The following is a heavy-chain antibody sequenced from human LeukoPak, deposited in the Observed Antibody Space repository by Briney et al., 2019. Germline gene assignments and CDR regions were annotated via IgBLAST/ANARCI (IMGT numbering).Heavy chain of an antibody. CDR1: GFTFSGSA. J-gene: IGHJ6*03. Sequence: GGSLRLSCAASGFTFSGSAMHWVRQASGKGLEWVGRIRSKANSYATAYAASVKGRFTISRDDSKNTAYLQMNSLKTEDTAVYYCTRQQWLVSDYYYYMDVWGKGTTVTVSS. D-gene: IGHD6-19*01. CDR2: IRSKANSYAT. CDR3: TRQQWLVSDYYYYMDV. V-gene: IGHV3-73*01.